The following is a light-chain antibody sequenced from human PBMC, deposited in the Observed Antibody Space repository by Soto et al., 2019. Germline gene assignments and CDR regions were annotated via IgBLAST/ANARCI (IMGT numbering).Light chain of an antibody. J-gene: IGKJ4*01. V-gene: IGKV3-11*01. Sequence: EIELTQSPATLSLSPGETATLSCRASQSVGSRLGWYQQKHGRAHRLLIYDAFIKATGIPARFSGSGSGTDFILTISSLEPEDFGVYYCQQRASSPLSVGGGTRVEI. CDR2: DAF. CDR1: QSVGSR. CDR3: QQRASSPLS.